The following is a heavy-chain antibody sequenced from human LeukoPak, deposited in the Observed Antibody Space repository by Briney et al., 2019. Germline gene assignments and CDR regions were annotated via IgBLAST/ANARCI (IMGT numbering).Heavy chain of an antibody. D-gene: IGHD2-15*01. J-gene: IGHJ4*02. CDR3: ARDLACSGGSCYSPAHY. CDR1: GYTFTSYG. V-gene: IGHV1-18*01. CDR2: ISAYNGNT. Sequence: ASVKVSCKASGYTFTSYGISWVRQAPGQGLEWMGWISAYNGNTNYAQKLQGRVTMTTDTSTSTAYMELRSLRSDDTAVYYCARDLACSGGSCYSPAHYWGQGTLVTVSS.